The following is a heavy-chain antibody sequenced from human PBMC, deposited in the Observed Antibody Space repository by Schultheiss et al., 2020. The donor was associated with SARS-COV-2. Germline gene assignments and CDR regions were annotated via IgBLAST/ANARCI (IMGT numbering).Heavy chain of an antibody. CDR1: GYTFTGYY. J-gene: IGHJ6*02. V-gene: IGHV1-2*02. CDR3: AIEGPYNWNDVSPYYYYGMDV. D-gene: IGHD1-1*01. CDR2: INPNSGGT. Sequence: ASVKVSCKASGYTFTGYYMHWVRQAPGQGLEWMGWINPNSGGTNYAQKFQGRVTMTRDTSISTAYMELSRLRSDDTAVYYCAIEGPYNWNDVSPYYYYGMDVWGQGTTVTVSS.